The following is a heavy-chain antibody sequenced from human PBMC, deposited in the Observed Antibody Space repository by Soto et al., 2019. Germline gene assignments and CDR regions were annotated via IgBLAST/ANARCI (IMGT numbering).Heavy chain of an antibody. V-gene: IGHV4-34*01. CDR3: ARVADFEVGVAATPFRWFDP. CDR1: GGSFSGYY. D-gene: IGHD2-15*01. J-gene: IGHJ5*02. CDR2: INHSGST. Sequence: PSETLSLTCAVYGGSFSGYYWSWIRQPPGKGLEWIGEINHSGSTNYNPSLKSRVTISVDTSKNQFSLKLSSVTAADTAVYYCARVADFEVGVAATPFRWFDPGGQGTLVTVSS.